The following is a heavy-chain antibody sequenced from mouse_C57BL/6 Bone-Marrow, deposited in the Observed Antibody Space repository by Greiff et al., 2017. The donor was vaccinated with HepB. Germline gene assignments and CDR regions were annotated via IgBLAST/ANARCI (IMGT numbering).Heavy chain of an antibody. Sequence: QVQLKESGPGLVQPSQSLSITCTVSGFSLTSYGVHWVRQSPGKGLEWLGVIWSGGSTDYNAAFISRLSISKDNSKSQVFFKMNSLQADDTAIYYCARKDDGYSYWYFDVWGTGTTVTVSS. CDR3: ARKDDGYSYWYFDV. CDR2: IWSGGST. D-gene: IGHD2-3*01. V-gene: IGHV2-2*01. CDR1: GFSLTSYG. J-gene: IGHJ1*03.